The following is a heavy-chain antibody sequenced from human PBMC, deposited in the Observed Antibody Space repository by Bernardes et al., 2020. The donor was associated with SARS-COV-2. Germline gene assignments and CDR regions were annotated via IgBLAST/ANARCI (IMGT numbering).Heavy chain of an antibody. CDR3: ARSEVHDFWSGYYYYHYGMDV. Sequence: SETLSLTCVVSGGSISSSDSWSWVRQPPGKGLEWIGKIYHSGSTNYNPSLKSRVTISVDKSKNQFSLKLTSVTAADTAVYYCARSEVHDFWSGYYYYHYGMDVWGQGTTVTVSS. V-gene: IGHV4-4*02. CDR2: IYHSGST. D-gene: IGHD3-3*01. CDR1: GGSISSSDS. J-gene: IGHJ6*02.